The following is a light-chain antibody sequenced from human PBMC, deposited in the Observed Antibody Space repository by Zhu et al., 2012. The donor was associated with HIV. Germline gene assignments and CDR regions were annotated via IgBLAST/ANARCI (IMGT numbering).Light chain of an antibody. Sequence: ETVMTQSPATLSVSPGERVTLFCWASQSVSSNLAWYQQKPGQAPRLLIYDASNRATGIPARFSGSGSGTDFTLTISSLEPEDFAVYYCQHRDNWPPGLAFGGGTKVEIK. CDR3: QHRDNWPPGLA. CDR2: DAS. CDR1: QSVSSN. V-gene: IGKV3-11*01. J-gene: IGKJ4*01.